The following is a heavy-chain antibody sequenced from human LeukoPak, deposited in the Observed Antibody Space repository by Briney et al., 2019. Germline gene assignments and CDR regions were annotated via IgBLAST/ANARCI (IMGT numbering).Heavy chain of an antibody. CDR1: GFTVSANY. CDR2: IYSGGRT. CDR3: AKDKRGSSGWYDH. V-gene: IGHV3-66*02. J-gene: IGHJ5*02. D-gene: IGHD6-19*01. Sequence: GGSLRLSCAASGFTVSANYMSWVRQAPGKGLEWVSVIYSGGRTYYADSVKGRLTISRDNSKNTVYLEMNSLRDEDTAVYYCAKDKRGSSGWYDHWGQGTLVIVSS.